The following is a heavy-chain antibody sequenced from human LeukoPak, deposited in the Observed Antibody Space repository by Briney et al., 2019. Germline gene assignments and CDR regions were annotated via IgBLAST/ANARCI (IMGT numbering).Heavy chain of an antibody. V-gene: IGHV3-21*04. CDR3: VRDFSTVTTAYLHH. Sequence: GGSLRLSCAASGFTFSSYSMNWVRQAPGKGLEWVSSISSSSRHIYYADSVKGRFTIFRDDAKNSLFLQMDSLRVEDTAMYYCVRDFSTVTTAYLHHWGQGTQLTVSS. D-gene: IGHD4-17*01. J-gene: IGHJ1*01. CDR2: ISSSSRHI. CDR1: GFTFSSYS.